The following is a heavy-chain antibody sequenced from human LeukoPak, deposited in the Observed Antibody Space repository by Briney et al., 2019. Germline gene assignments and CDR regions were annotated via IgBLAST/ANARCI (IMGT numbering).Heavy chain of an antibody. CDR1: GFTYSHNG. D-gene: IGHD6-13*01. CDR2: IQYDGNTI. CDR3: ARVNFAAAAMDV. J-gene: IGHJ6*04. Sequence: GGSLRLSCVASGFTYSHNGMHWVRQAPGKGLEWVAFIQYDGNTIFYADSVKGRFTISRDNSKNMLYLQMTSLRAEDTAVYYCARVNFAAAAMDVWGKGTTVTVSS. V-gene: IGHV3-30*02.